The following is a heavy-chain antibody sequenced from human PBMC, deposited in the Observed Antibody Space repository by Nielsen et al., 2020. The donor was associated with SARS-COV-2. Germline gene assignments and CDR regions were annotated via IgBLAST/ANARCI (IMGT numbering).Heavy chain of an antibody. V-gene: IGHV4-39*07. J-gene: IGHJ4*02. D-gene: IGHD3-10*01. Sequence: SETLSLTCTVSGGSISSTTYYWGWIRQPPGKGLEWIGSIYYSGSTYYNPSLKSRVTISVDTSKNQFSLKLRSVTAADTAVYYCAREEVRGGDFDYWGQGTLVTVSS. CDR3: AREEVRGGDFDY. CDR2: IYYSGST. CDR1: GGSISSTTYY.